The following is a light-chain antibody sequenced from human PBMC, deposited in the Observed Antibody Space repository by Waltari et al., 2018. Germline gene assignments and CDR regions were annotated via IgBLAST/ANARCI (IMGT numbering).Light chain of an antibody. Sequence: EIVLTQSPGTLSLSPGERATLSCRASQSVSDYYLAWYQQKPGQAPRLLIYSAYNRAAGVPDRFSGSGSGTDFTLTISRLEPGDFAVYYCQQYGSSFPWTFG. CDR1: QSVSDYY. CDR3: QQYGSSFPWT. CDR2: SAY. J-gene: IGKJ1*01. V-gene: IGKV3-20*01.